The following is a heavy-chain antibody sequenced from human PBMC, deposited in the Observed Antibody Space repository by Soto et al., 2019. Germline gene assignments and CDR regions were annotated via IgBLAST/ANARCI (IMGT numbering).Heavy chain of an antibody. Sequence: GGSLRLSCAASGFTFSSYGMQWVRQAPGKGLEWVAVIWYDGSNKYYADSVKGRFTISRDNSKNTLYLQMNSLRAEDTAVYYCARGGSLHWYFDLWGRGTPVTVSS. V-gene: IGHV3-33*01. D-gene: IGHD5-12*01. CDR1: GFTFSSYG. CDR2: IWYDGSNK. J-gene: IGHJ2*01. CDR3: ARGGSLHWYFDL.